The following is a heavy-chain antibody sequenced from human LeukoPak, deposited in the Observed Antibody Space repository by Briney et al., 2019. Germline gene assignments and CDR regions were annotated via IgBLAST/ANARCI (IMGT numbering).Heavy chain of an antibody. CDR3: ATAPLYGDYLDDY. CDR2: ISSSGSTI. D-gene: IGHD4-17*01. Sequence: GGSLRLSCAASGFTFSDYYMSWIRQAPGKGLEWVSYISSSGSTIYYADSVKGRFTISRDNAKNSLYLQMNSLRAEDTAVYYCATAPLYGDYLDDYWGQGTLVTVSS. V-gene: IGHV3-11*01. CDR1: GFTFSDYY. J-gene: IGHJ4*02.